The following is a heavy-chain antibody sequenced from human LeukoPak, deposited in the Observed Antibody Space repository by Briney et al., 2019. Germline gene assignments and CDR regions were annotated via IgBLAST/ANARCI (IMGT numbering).Heavy chain of an antibody. CDR1: GFTFSSHGM. Sequence: GSLRLSCAASGFTFSSHGMSWVRQTPGKGLEWIGEIYHRGNTHYNPSLKSRVTMSVDTSTNQFSLRVNSVTAADTAVYYCARAFYPPDFGFGRAPYYFDKWGRGTLVTVSS. CDR2: IYHRGNT. CDR3: ARAFYPPDFGFGRAPYYFDK. J-gene: IGHJ4*02. V-gene: IGHV4-4*02. D-gene: IGHD3-16*01.